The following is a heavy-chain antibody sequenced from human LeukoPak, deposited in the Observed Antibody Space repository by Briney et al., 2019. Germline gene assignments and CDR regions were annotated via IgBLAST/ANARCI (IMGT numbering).Heavy chain of an antibody. J-gene: IGHJ4*02. Sequence: GGSLRLSCAASGFTFSSYGMHWVRQAPGKGLEWVAVISYDGSNKYYADPVKGRFTISRDNSKNTLYLQMNSLRAEDTAVYYCATQWPDYWGQGTLVTVSS. CDR3: ATQWPDY. CDR1: GFTFSSYG. CDR2: ISYDGSNK. V-gene: IGHV3-30*03. D-gene: IGHD6-19*01.